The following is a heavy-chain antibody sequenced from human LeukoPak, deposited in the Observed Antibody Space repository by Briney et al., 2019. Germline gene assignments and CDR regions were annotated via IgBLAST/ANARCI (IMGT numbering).Heavy chain of an antibody. V-gene: IGHV4-39*07. CDR2: IYYSGST. CDR3: ARGGYCSSTSCYAGSHWVVGVNNWFDP. Sequence: PSETLSLTCTVSGGSISSSSYYWGWIRQPPGKGLEWIGSIYYSGSTNYNPSLKSRVTISVDTSKNQFSLKLSSVTAADTAVYYCARGGYCSSTSCYAGSHWVVGVNNWFDPWGQGTLVTVSS. J-gene: IGHJ5*02. CDR1: GGSISSSSYY. D-gene: IGHD2-2*01.